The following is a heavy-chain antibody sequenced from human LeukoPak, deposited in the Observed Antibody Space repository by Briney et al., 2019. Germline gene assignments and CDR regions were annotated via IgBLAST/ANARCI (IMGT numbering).Heavy chain of an antibody. CDR3: ARDYYGDYFFDY. V-gene: IGHV3-53*01. J-gene: IGHJ4*02. CDR1: GFTVSSNY. D-gene: IGHD3-10*01. Sequence: GGSLRLSCAASGFTVSSNYVSWVRQAPGKGLEWVSVIYSGGSTYYADSLKGRITISRDNARNTVYLQMNSLRAEDTAVYYCARDYYGDYFFDYWGQGTLVTVSS. CDR2: IYSGGST.